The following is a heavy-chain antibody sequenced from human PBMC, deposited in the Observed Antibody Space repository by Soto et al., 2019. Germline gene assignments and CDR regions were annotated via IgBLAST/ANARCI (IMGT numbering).Heavy chain of an antibody. CDR1: GGTFSSYA. V-gene: IGHV1-69*06. D-gene: IGHD6-25*01. J-gene: IGHJ6*02. CDR3: ASGQRSENIMDV. CDR2: IIPIFGTA. Sequence: ASVKVSCKASGGTFSSYAISWVRQAPGQGLEWMGGIIPIFGTANYAQKSQGRVTITADKSTSTAYMELSSLRSEDTAVYYCASGQRSENIMDVWGQGTTVTVSS.